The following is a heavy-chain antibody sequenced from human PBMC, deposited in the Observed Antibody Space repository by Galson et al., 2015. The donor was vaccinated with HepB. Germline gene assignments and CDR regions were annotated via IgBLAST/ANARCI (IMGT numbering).Heavy chain of an antibody. Sequence: SLRLSCAASGFTFSSYGMHWVRQAPGKGLEWVAVIWYDGSNKYYADSVKGRFTISRDNSKNTLYLQMNSLRAEDTAVYYCARLATFCSSTSCYAPSFDYWGQGTLVTVSS. CDR3: ARLATFCSSTSCYAPSFDY. J-gene: IGHJ4*02. D-gene: IGHD2-2*01. CDR2: IWYDGSNK. CDR1: GFTFSSYG. V-gene: IGHV3-33*01.